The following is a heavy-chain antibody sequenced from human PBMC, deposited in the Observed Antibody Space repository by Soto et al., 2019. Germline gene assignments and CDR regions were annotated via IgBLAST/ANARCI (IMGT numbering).Heavy chain of an antibody. CDR3: TSLMRCWSRHYGYIQD. CDR1: GFTFGDYA. D-gene: IGHD3-3*01. CDR2: IRSKAYGGTT. V-gene: IGHV3-49*04. J-gene: IGHJ4*02. Sequence: GGSLRLSCTAYGFTFGDYAMSWVRQAPGKGLEWVGFIRSKAYGGTTEYAASVKGRFTISRDDSKSIAYLQMNSLKTEDTAVYYCTSLMRCWSRHYGYIQDWGPGTLVPV.